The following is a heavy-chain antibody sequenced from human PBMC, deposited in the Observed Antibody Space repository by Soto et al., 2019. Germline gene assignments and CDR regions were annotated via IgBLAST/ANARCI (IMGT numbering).Heavy chain of an antibody. J-gene: IGHJ4*02. CDR2: ITGSGDTT. V-gene: IGHV3-23*01. CDR1: GFTFSRYA. D-gene: IGHD2-15*01. Sequence: GGSLRLSCAASGFTFSRYAMSWVRQAPGKGLEWVSGITGSGDTTNYADSVKGRFTISRDNSKNTLYLQLNTLRAEDTAIYYCAKAHLGYCSGDNCYFDSWGQGNLVTVSS. CDR3: AKAHLGYCSGDNCYFDS.